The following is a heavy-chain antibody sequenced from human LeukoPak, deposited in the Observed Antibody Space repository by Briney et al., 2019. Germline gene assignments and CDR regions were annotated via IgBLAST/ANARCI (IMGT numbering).Heavy chain of an antibody. CDR3: ARFVDFGGFDY. D-gene: IGHD4-23*01. CDR1: GFTFDDYG. Sequence: GGSLRLSCAASGFTFDDYGMTWVRQAPGKGLEWVSSINWSGDSTHYADSVRGRFTISRDNAKNSLYLQMNSLRAEDTAFYYCARFVDFGGFDYWGQETLVTVSS. J-gene: IGHJ4*02. CDR2: INWSGDST. V-gene: IGHV3-20*04.